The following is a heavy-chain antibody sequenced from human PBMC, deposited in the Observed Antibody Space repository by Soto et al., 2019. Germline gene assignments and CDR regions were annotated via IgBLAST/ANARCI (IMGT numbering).Heavy chain of an antibody. Sequence: GGSLRLSCAASGFTFSSYAMSWVRQAPGKGLEWVSAISGSGGSTYYADSVKGRFTISRDNSKNTLYLQMHSLRAEDTAVYYCARDSSHVDTAMVPFDYWGQGTLVTVSS. V-gene: IGHV3-23*01. CDR3: ARDSSHVDTAMVPFDY. CDR1: GFTFSSYA. J-gene: IGHJ4*02. D-gene: IGHD5-18*01. CDR2: ISGSGGST.